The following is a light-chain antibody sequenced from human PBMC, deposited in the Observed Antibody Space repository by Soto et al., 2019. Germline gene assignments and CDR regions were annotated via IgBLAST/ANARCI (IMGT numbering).Light chain of an antibody. CDR2: DVN. CDR1: SSDVGGYNY. Sequence: QSALTQPASVSGSPGQSITISCTGTSSDVGGYNYVSWYQQDPGKAPKLMIYDVNNRPSGVSTRFSGSKSGNTASLTISGLQAEDEAYYYCSSYTGSSTLAVFGGGTKLTVL. J-gene: IGLJ2*01. CDR3: SSYTGSSTLAV. V-gene: IGLV2-14*01.